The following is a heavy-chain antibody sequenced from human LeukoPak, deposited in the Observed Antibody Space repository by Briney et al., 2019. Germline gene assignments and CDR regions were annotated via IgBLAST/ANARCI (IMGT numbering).Heavy chain of an antibody. CDR3: AKDQWDYYDSSGYYAPLDY. Sequence: GRSLRLSCAASGFTFSSYGMHWVRQAPGKGLEWVAVISYDGSNKYYADSVKGRFTISRDNSKNTLYLQMNSLRAEDTAVYYCAKDQWDYYDSSGYYAPLDYWGQGTLATVSS. V-gene: IGHV3-30*18. J-gene: IGHJ4*02. CDR2: ISYDGSNK. D-gene: IGHD3-22*01. CDR1: GFTFSSYG.